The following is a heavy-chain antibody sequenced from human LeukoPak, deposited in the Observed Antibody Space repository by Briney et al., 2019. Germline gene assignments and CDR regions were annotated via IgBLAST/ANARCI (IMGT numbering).Heavy chain of an antibody. Sequence: GGSLRLSCAASGFTFSNFAMHWVRQAPGKGLQWVAVIWYDGSNKYYAESVKGRFTISRDNSNNTLYLQMNSLSAEDTAVYYCARVGYSYGSLDYWGQGTLVTVSS. D-gene: IGHD5-18*01. CDR3: ARVGYSYGSLDY. J-gene: IGHJ4*02. CDR2: IWYDGSNK. V-gene: IGHV3-33*01. CDR1: GFTFSNFA.